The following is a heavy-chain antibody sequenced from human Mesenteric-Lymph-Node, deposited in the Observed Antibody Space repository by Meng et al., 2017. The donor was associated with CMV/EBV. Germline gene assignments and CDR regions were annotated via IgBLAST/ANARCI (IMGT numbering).Heavy chain of an antibody. V-gene: IGHV4-39*07. CDR3: ARDGDYYDSSGYNPFDY. CDR1: GGSISSSSYY. CDR2: IYYSGST. Sequence: QLQLQESGPGLVKPSETLSLTCPVSGGSISSSSYYWGWIRQPPGKGLEWIGSIYYSGSTYYNPSLKSRVTISVDTSKNQFPLKLSSVTAADTAVYYCARDGDYYDSSGYNPFDYWGQGTLVTVSS. D-gene: IGHD3-22*01. J-gene: IGHJ4*02.